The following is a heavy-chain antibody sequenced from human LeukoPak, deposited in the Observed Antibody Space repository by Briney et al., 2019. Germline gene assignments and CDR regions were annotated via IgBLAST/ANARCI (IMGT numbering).Heavy chain of an antibody. CDR3: ARVKSETVTTPIQPFDH. D-gene: IGHD4-11*01. CDR1: GGTFSNYA. V-gene: IGHV1-69*13. Sequence: GASVKVSCKASGGTFSNYAISWVRQAPGQGLEWMGGIIPIFGTANYAQKFQGRVTITADESASTAYMELSSLRSEDTAVYYCARVKSETVTTPIQPFDHWGQGTLVTVSS. CDR2: IIPIFGTA. J-gene: IGHJ4*02.